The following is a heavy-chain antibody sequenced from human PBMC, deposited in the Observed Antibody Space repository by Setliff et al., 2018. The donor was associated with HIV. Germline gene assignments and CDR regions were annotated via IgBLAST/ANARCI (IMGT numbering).Heavy chain of an antibody. V-gene: IGHV4-61*02. CDR2: IYTSGST. CDR3: ARFVFGSGYYFDY. CDR1: GGSISSGNYY. D-gene: IGHD3-22*01. J-gene: IGHJ4*02. Sequence: SETLSLTCTVSGGSISSGNYYWSWIRQPAGKGLEWIGRIYTSGSTNYNPSLKSRVTISVDTSKNQFSLKLSSVTAADTAVYYCARFVFGSGYYFDYRGQGTLVTVSS.